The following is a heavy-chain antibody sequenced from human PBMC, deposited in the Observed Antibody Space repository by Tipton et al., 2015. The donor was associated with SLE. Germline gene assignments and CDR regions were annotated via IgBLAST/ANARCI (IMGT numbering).Heavy chain of an antibody. J-gene: IGHJ6*03. CDR2: IYYSGST. CDR1: GGSISTYY. Sequence: TLSLTCTVSGGSISTYYWSWIRQPPGKGLEWIGYIYYSGSTNYNPSLKSRVTISVDTSKNQFSLKLSSVTAADTAVYYCARDLNVYNRGWYYYMDVWGKGTTVTVSS. V-gene: IGHV4-59*01. D-gene: IGHD7-27*01. CDR3: ARDLNVYNRGWYYYMDV.